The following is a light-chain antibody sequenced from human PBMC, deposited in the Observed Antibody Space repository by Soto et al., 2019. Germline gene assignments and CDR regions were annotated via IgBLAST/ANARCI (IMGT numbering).Light chain of an antibody. Sequence: VMSQAPATLSVSQGERATLSCRASQTINNNVAWYQLKDGQVPRLVIYGASTRATGIPARFSGSGSGTDFTLTISSLEPEDFAVYYCQQRNNLPFTPFGPGIKVAI. CDR1: QTINNN. J-gene: IGKJ3*01. CDR2: GAS. V-gene: IGKV3-11*01. CDR3: QQRNNLPFTP.